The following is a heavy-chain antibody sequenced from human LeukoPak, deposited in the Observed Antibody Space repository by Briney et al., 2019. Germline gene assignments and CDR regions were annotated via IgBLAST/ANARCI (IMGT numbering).Heavy chain of an antibody. D-gene: IGHD2-2*01. CDR3: ARQKVVPAARVGGWFDP. CDR1: GGSISSSSYY. V-gene: IGHV4-39*01. J-gene: IGHJ5*02. CDR2: IYYSGST. Sequence: SETVSLTCTVSGGSISSSSYYWGWIRQPPGKGLEWIGSIYYSGSTYYNPSLKSRVTISVDTSKNQFSLKLSSVTAADTAVYYCARQKVVPAARVGGWFDPWGQGTLVTVSS.